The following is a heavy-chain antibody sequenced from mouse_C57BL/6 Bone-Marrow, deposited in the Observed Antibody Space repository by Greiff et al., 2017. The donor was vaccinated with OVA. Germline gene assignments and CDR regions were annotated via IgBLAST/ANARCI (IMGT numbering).Heavy chain of an antibody. V-gene: IGHV1-54*01. CDR1: GYAFTNYL. Sequence: QVHVKQSGAELVRPGTSVKVSCKASGYAFTNYLIEWVKQRPGQGLEWIGVINPGSGGTNYNEKFKGKATLTADKSSSTAYMQLSSLTSEDSAVYFCASKGSSSPYWYFDVWGTGTTVTVSS. CDR3: ASKGSSSPYWYFDV. J-gene: IGHJ1*03. CDR2: INPGSGGT. D-gene: IGHD1-1*01.